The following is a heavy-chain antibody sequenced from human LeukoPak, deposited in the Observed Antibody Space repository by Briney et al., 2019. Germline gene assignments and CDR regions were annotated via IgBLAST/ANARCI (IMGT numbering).Heavy chain of an antibody. V-gene: IGHV1-46*01. D-gene: IGHD6-13*01. CDR1: GYTFTSYY. J-gene: IGHJ5*02. Sequence: GASVKVSCKASGYTFTSYYMHWVRQAPGQGLEWMGIINPSGGSTSYAQKFQGRVTMTRDMSTSTVYMELSSLRSEDTAVYYCARNRGRSSWLPNWFDPWGQGTLVTVSS. CDR3: ARNRGRSSWLPNWFDP. CDR2: INPSGGST.